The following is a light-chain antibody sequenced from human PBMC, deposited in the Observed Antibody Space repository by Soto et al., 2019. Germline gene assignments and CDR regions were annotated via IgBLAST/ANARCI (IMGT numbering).Light chain of an antibody. CDR1: QSVYNNY. V-gene: IGKV3-20*01. CDR2: GAS. Sequence: EIVLTQSPGTLSLSLGERATLSCRASQSVYNNYLAWYQQKPGQTPRLLVNGASNRATGIPDRFSGGGSGTDFTLTISSLEPEDFAVYYCQQYGLPPHSFGQGTRVEIK. CDR3: QQYGLPPHS. J-gene: IGKJ2*01.